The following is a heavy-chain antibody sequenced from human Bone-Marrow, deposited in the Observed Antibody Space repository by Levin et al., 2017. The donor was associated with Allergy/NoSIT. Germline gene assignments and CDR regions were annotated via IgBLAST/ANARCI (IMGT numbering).Heavy chain of an antibody. Sequence: SETLSLTCTVSGGSTTSDFWSWIRQPPGKGLEWIGYLSYGDSIKYNPSLESRVTISVDTSKYQFSLKMTSVTAADTAVYYCARGRDGSRCVGPYYFDSWGQGNLVIVSS. D-gene: IGHD5-24*01. CDR1: GGSTTSDF. J-gene: IGHJ4*02. CDR2: LSYGDSI. CDR3: ARGRDGSRCVGPYYFDS. V-gene: IGHV4-59*01.